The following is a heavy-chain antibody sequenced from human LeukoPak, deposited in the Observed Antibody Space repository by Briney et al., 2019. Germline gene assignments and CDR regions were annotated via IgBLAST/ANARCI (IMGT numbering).Heavy chain of an antibody. Sequence: NSSETLSLTCTVSGGSINTYYWSWIRQPPGKGLEWIGHIYYSGSTNYNPSLRSRVTISVDTSKNQFSLKLSSVTAADTAVYYCAREATSRTNLNWFDPWGQGTLVTVSS. D-gene: IGHD1-1*01. V-gene: IGHV4-59*01. CDR2: IYYSGST. CDR1: GGSINTYY. J-gene: IGHJ5*02. CDR3: AREATSRTNLNWFDP.